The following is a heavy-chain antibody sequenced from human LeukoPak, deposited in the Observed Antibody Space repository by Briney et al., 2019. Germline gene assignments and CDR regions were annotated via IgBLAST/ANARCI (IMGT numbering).Heavy chain of an antibody. Sequence: GGSLRLSCAASGFTVSNNYMNWVRQAPGKGLEWVSVIYSGGSTYYGDSMEGRFTISRDNSRNTLYLEMDSLRVGDTAVYHCARGGNPIYYYYLDVWGKGTTVTVSS. J-gene: IGHJ6*03. CDR2: IYSGGST. CDR3: ARGGNPIYYYYLDV. D-gene: IGHD1-1*01. CDR1: GFTVSNNY. V-gene: IGHV3-53*05.